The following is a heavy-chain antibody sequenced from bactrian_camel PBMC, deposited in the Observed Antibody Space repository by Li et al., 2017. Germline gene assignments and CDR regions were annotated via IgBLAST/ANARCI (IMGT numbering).Heavy chain of an antibody. CDR1: GYTFNTYS. Sequence: HVQLVESGGGSALAGGSVRLSCAASGYTFNTYSWFRQAPGQEREGVAAIDTGDGSTYYLNSVEGRFTISRDNVEHALYLQMNSLQPEDTAMYYCATFRPCMSARQALNELQSSLPLGHGTQVTVS. CDR2: IDTGDGST. V-gene: IGHV3S1*01. D-gene: IGHD3*01. J-gene: IGHJ4*01.